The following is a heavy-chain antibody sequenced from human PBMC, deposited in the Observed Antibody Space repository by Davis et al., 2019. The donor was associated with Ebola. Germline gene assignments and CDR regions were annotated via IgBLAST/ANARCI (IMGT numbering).Heavy chain of an antibody. Sequence: SVKVSCKASGGTFSSYAISWVRQAPGQGLDWMGGIIPVSGVPKYAQDFQGKVTITADESTSTAYMELSSLRSEDTAMYYCARDRYSDGSGYFFEQSHWGQGTLVTVSS. J-gene: IGHJ4*02. CDR2: IIPVSGVP. V-gene: IGHV1-69*13. D-gene: IGHD3-22*01. CDR1: GGTFSSYA. CDR3: ARDRYSDGSGYFFEQSH.